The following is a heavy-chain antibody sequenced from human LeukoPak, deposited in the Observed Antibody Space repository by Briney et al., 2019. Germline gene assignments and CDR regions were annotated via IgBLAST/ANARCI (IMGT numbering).Heavy chain of an antibody. CDR2: TYYRSKWYK. J-gene: IGHJ4*02. Sequence: PSQTLSLTCAISGDSVSSNSATWNWIRQSPSRGLEWLGRTYYRSKWYKYYAVSVKGRITINPDTSKNQFSLQLNSVTPEDTAVYYCARDQYLTPYSSGWSTYSYFDYWGQGTLVTVSS. D-gene: IGHD6-19*01. CDR1: GDSVSSNSAT. CDR3: ARDQYLTPYSSGWSTYSYFDY. V-gene: IGHV6-1*01.